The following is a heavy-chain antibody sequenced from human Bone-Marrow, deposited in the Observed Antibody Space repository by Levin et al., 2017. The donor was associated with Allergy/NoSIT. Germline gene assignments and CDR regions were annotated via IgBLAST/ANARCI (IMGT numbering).Heavy chain of an antibody. CDR1: GFTFTDYA. CDR2: VSWNSGTI. V-gene: IGHV3-9*01. Sequence: GGSLRLSCAASGFTFTDYAIHWIRQAPGRGLEWVSGVSWNSGTIGYADSVKGRFTISRDNAKNSLYLQMNSLRTEDTALYFCARHKDYGGNGYYYYVMDVWGQGATVTVSS. J-gene: IGHJ6*02. CDR3: ARHKDYGGNGYYYYVMDV. D-gene: IGHD4-23*01.